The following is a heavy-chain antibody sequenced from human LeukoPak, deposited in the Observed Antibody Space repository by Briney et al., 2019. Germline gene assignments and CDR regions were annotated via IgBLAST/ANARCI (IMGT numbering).Heavy chain of an antibody. CDR1: RFTFHDYA. CDR2: ITWNSGSI. CDR3: AKDIGSTGWYYFDH. D-gene: IGHD2-2*01. V-gene: IGHV3-9*03. J-gene: IGHJ4*02. Sequence: GGPLRLSCAASRFTFHDYAMHWVRQAPGKGLEWVSGITWNSGSIGYADSVKGRFTISRDNAKNSLYLQMNSLRAEDMALYYCAKDIGSTGWYYFDHWGQGTVVTVSS.